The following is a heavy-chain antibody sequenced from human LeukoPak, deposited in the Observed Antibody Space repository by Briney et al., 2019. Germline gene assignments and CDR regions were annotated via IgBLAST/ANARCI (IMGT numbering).Heavy chain of an antibody. D-gene: IGHD4-4*01. CDR1: GGSISSGGYY. CDR3: ARGQGRDGYSIGGYYYYGMDV. V-gene: IGHV4-31*03. Sequence: PSETLSLTCTVSGGSISSGGYYWSWIRQHPGKGLEWIGYIYYSGSTYYNPSLKSRVTISVDTSKNQFSLKLSSVTAADTAVYYCARGQGRDGYSIGGYYYYGMDVWCQGTTVTVSS. CDR2: IYYSGST. J-gene: IGHJ6*02.